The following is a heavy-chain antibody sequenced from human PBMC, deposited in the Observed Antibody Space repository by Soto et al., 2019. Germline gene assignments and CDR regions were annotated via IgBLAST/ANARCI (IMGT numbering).Heavy chain of an antibody. D-gene: IGHD2-15*01. CDR1: GYTFTSYD. J-gene: IGHJ3*02. Sequence: ASVKVSCKASGYTFTSYDINWVRQATGQGLEWMGSMNPNSGNTGCAQKFQGRVTMTRNTSISTAYMELSSLRSEDTAVYYCATLDIVVVVAATVSDAFDIWGQGTMVTVSS. CDR2: MNPNSGNT. V-gene: IGHV1-8*01. CDR3: ATLDIVVVVAATVSDAFDI.